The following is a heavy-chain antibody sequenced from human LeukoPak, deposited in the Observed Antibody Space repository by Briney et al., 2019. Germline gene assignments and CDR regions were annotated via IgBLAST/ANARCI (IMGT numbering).Heavy chain of an antibody. CDR2: IYYSGST. Sequence: ASETLSLTCTVSGGSMTSSSYFWGWIRQTPGKGLEWIGSIYYSGSTYYNPSLKSRVTISVDTSKNQFSLKLSSVTAADTAVYYCARLSVIVGAALEYYYYYMDVWGQGTTVTVSS. V-gene: IGHV4-39*01. J-gene: IGHJ6*03. CDR1: GGSMTSSSYF. CDR3: ARLSVIVGAALEYYYYYMDV. D-gene: IGHD1-26*01.